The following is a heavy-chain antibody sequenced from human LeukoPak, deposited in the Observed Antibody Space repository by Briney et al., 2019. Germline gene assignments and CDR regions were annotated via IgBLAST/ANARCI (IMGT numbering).Heavy chain of an antibody. D-gene: IGHD3-22*01. CDR1: GFTFSNAW. J-gene: IGHJ4*02. CDR3: ARDNYYDSSGYYVDS. Sequence: GGSLRLSCAASGFTFSNAWASWIRQAPGKGLEWVSYISSSGSTIYYADSVKGRFTISRDNTKNSLYLQMSSLRAEDTAVYYCARDNYYDSSGYYVDSWGQGTLVTVSS. CDR2: ISSSGSTI. V-gene: IGHV3-11*04.